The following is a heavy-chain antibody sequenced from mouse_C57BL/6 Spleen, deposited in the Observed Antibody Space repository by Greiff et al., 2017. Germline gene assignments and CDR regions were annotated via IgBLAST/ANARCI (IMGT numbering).Heavy chain of an antibody. J-gene: IGHJ2*01. CDR1: GFNIKDDY. V-gene: IGHV14-4*01. CDR3: TRGSNGDY. CDR2: IDPEKGDT. Sequence: EVQLQESGAELVRPGASVKLSCTASGFNIKDDYMHWVKQRPEQGLEWIGWIDPEKGDTEYATKFQGKATITADTSSNTAYLQLSSLTSEDTAVYYCTRGSNGDYWGQGTTLTVSS.